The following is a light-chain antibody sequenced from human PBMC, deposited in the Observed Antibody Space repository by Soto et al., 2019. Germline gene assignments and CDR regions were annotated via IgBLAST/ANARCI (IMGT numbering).Light chain of an antibody. V-gene: IGLV2-23*01. J-gene: IGLJ1*01. CDR1: SSDVGSYNL. CDR3: CSYAGSSTYV. Sequence: QSVLPQPASVSGSPGQSITISCTGTSSDVGSYNLVSWYQQHPGKAPKLMIYEGSKRPSGVSNRFSGSKSGNTASLTISGLQAEDEADYYCCSYAGSSTYVFGTGTKVHRP. CDR2: EGS.